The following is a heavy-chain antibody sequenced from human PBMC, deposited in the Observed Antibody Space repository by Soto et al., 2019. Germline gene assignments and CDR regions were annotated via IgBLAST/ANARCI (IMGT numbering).Heavy chain of an antibody. CDR3: ARDWYYDFWSGYYVRPFDY. D-gene: IGHD3-3*01. J-gene: IGHJ4*02. Sequence: GESLRLSCAASGFTFSSYWMSWVRQAPGKGLEWVANIKQDGSEKYYVDSVKGRFTISRDNAKNSLYLQMNSLRAEDTAVYYCARDWYYDFWSGYYVRPFDYWGQGTLVTVSS. V-gene: IGHV3-7*05. CDR1: GFTFSSYW. CDR2: IKQDGSEK.